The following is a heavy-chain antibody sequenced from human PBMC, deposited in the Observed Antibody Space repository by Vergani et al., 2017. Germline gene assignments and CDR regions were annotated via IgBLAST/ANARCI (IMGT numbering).Heavy chain of an antibody. J-gene: IGHJ4*02. Sequence: QVQLVESGGGVVQPGRSLRLSCAASGFTFSSYAMHWVRQAPGKGLEWVAVISYDGSNKYYADSVKGRFTISRDNSKNTLYLQMNSLRAEDTAVYYCVKETPLVTIFGVVTALDYWGQGTLVRLL. D-gene: IGHD3-3*01. CDR3: VKETPLVTIFGVVTALDY. CDR2: ISYDGSNK. V-gene: IGHV3-30-3*01. CDR1: GFTFSSYA.